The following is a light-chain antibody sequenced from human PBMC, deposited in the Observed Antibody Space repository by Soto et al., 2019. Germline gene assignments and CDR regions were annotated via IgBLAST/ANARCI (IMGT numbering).Light chain of an antibody. V-gene: IGKV1-6*02. CDR3: LQDHNYPLT. J-gene: IGKJ4*01. Sequence: AIQMAQSPSSLSASVGDRVTITCRASQGIGNDVGWFQQKPGKAPKLLIYAAATLQSGVPSRFSGSRSGTDLTLTISSRQPEDFATYYCLQDHNYPLTFGGGTKVEIK. CDR2: AAA. CDR1: QGIGND.